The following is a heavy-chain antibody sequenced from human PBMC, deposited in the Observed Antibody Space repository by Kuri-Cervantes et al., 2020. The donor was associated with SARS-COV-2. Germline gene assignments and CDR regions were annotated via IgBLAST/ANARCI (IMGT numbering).Heavy chain of an antibody. CDR3: AKDGASASRGYYFDY. V-gene: IGHV3-23*01. D-gene: IGHD6-13*01. CDR2: LRGSGGNT. J-gene: IGHJ4*02. Sequence: GGSLRLSCVASGFTFNSYDMSWVRQAPGKGLEWVSALRGSGGNTYYADSVKGRFTISRDNSKNTLYLQMNSLRAEDTAVYYCAKDGASASRGYYFDYWGQGTLVTVSS. CDR1: GFTFNSYD.